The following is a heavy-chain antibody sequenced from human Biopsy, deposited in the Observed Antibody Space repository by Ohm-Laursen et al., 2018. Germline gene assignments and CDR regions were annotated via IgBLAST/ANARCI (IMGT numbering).Heavy chain of an antibody. CDR2: ISGLNGIK. V-gene: IGHV1-18*01. J-gene: IGHJ5*01. Sequence: ASVKVSCKVSGYTYSDYGVSWVRQAPGQGLEWMGWISGLNGIKTSASKFQGRLTMTTDRSASTAYMELRGLRSDDTAVYYCTRDLQTRAETFDSWGQGTLVIVSS. D-gene: IGHD4-11*01. CDR1: GYTYSDYG. CDR3: TRDLQTRAETFDS.